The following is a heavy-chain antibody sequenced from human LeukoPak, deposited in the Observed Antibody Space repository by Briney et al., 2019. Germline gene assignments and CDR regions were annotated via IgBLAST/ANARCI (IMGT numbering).Heavy chain of an antibody. D-gene: IGHD3-22*01. Sequence: GGSLRLSCAASGFTFSSYAMSWVRQAPGKGLEWVSAISGSGGSTYYADSVKGRFTISRDNSKNTLYLQMNSLRAEDTAVYYCAKNPHNYYDSSGYSPFNYWGQGTLVTVSS. V-gene: IGHV3-23*01. CDR3: AKNPHNYYDSSGYSPFNY. CDR1: GFTFSSYA. J-gene: IGHJ4*02. CDR2: ISGSGGST.